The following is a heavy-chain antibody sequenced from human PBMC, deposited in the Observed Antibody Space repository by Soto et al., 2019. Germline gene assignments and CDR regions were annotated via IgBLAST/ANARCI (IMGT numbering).Heavy chain of an antibody. CDR3: ARGSAADYYYYVIDV. Sequence: PGGSLRLSCAASGFTFSSYSMNRVRQAPGKGLEWVSSISSSSSYIYYADSVKGRFTISRDNAKNSLYLQMNSLRAEDTAVYYCARGSAADYYYYVIDVWGQGTTVTVSS. V-gene: IGHV3-21*01. D-gene: IGHD6-25*01. CDR1: GFTFSSYS. J-gene: IGHJ6*02. CDR2: ISSSSSYI.